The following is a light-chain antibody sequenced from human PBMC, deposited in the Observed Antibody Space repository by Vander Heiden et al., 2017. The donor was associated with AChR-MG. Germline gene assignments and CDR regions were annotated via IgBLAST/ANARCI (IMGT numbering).Light chain of an antibody. CDR3: AGWDDSLSGVV. CDR2: KNY. Sequence: SVLTPPPSPSATPARRVTISCSGSSSNIGNNYVYWYQQVPGTAPKLLIYKNYRRPSGVPDRFSASKSDTSASLAISGLRSEDEAVYVCAGWDDSLSGVVFGRGTKVTVL. V-gene: IGLV1-47*01. J-gene: IGLJ2*01. CDR1: SSNIGNNY.